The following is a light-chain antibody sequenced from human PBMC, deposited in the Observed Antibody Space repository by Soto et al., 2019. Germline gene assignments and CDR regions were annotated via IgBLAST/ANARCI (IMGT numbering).Light chain of an antibody. J-gene: IGKJ5*01. CDR1: HSLLHITGETF. CDR3: MQSTQRPPT. Sequence: DVVMTQTPLSLSVAPGQPASISCKSSHSLLHITGETFLFWYLQKPGQSPQLLIYEVSTRVSGVPDRFSGSGSGTDFTLEISRVETDDVGIYYCMQSTQRPPTFGQGTRLEIK. CDR2: EVS. V-gene: IGKV2D-29*02.